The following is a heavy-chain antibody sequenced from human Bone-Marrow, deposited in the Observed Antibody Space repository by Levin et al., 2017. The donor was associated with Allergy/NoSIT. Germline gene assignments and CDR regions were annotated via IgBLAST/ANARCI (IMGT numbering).Heavy chain of an antibody. CDR1: GFTFSDYY. J-gene: IGHJ6*02. D-gene: IGHD3-10*01. CDR2: ISSSGSTI. Sequence: GGSLRLSCAASGFTFSDYYMSWIRQAPGKGLEWVSYISSSGSTIYYADSVKGRFTISRDNAKNSLYLQMNSLRAEDTAVYYCARGPPRITMVRGVIFGGRRNNDYYYYGMDVWGQGTTVTVSS. CDR3: ARGPPRITMVRGVIFGGRRNNDYYYYGMDV. V-gene: IGHV3-11*01.